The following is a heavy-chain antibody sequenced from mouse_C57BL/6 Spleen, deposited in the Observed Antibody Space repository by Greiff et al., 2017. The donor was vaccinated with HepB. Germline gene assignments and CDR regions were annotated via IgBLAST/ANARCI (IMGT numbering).Heavy chain of an antibody. J-gene: IGHJ4*01. V-gene: IGHV1-55*01. D-gene: IGHD2-4*01. CDR3: ATTSYYYDEEHYYAKDY. CDR1: GYTFTSYW. CDR2: IYPGSGST. Sequence: QVQLQQPGAELVKPGASVKMSCKASGYTFTSYWITWVKQRPGQGLEWLGDIYPGSGSTNYNEKFKSKATLTVDTSSSTAYMQLSSLTSEDSAVYYCATTSYYYDEEHYYAKDYWGQGTSVTVSS.